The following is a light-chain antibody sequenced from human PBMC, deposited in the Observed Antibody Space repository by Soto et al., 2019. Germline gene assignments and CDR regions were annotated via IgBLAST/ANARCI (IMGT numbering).Light chain of an antibody. Sequence: VITQSPVALSLSPGESATLSFSASQTARSSHLAWYQQKPGQAPRLLIYDASSRATGISDRFAGSGSGTDFSLTISRLEPEDFAVYYCQQYGSSPLTFGGGTKVDIK. V-gene: IGKV3-20*01. J-gene: IGKJ4*01. CDR2: DAS. CDR1: QTARSSH. CDR3: QQYGSSPLT.